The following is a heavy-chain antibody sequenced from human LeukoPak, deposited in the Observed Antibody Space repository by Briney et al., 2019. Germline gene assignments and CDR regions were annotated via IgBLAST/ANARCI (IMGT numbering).Heavy chain of an antibody. CDR1: GFTFRTFA. V-gene: IGHV3-53*01. D-gene: IGHD7-27*01. CDR2: IYSGGST. CDR3: ARGRTGNYFDY. Sequence: GGSLRLSCAVSGFTFRTFAMNWVRQAPGKGLEWVSVIYSGGSTYYADSVKGRFTISRDNSENTLYLQMNSLRAEDTAVYYCARGRTGNYFDYWGQGTLVTVSS. J-gene: IGHJ4*02.